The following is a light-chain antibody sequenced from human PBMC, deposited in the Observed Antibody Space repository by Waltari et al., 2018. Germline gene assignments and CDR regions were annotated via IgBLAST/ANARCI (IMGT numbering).Light chain of an antibody. J-gene: IGLJ2*01. CDR3: SSYARGTTVV. V-gene: IGLV2-14*03. Sequence: QSALTQPASVSGSPGQSITISCTGTNSDIGAYNFVSWYQQHPGLAPKLIMYDVRKRPSGLANRFSGSKPATTASLTISGLQAEDEADYFCSSYARGTTVVFGGGTKLTVL. CDR1: NSDIGAYNF. CDR2: DVR.